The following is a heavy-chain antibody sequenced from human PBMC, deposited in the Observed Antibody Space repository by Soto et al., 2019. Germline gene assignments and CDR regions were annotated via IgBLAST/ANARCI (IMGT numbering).Heavy chain of an antibody. Sequence: NPSETLSLTCTVSGGSISTGTYNWTWIRQLPGKGLEWIGNVYYRGGAYYNPSLQSRVTISLDTSKTQFSMKLKSVNAADTAVYYCARGGTEHSSSHKYGFDVWGQGTTVTVSS. V-gene: IGHV4-31*03. D-gene: IGHD6-6*01. CDR3: ARGGTEHSSSHKYGFDV. J-gene: IGHJ6*02. CDR1: GGSISTGTYN. CDR2: VYYRGGA.